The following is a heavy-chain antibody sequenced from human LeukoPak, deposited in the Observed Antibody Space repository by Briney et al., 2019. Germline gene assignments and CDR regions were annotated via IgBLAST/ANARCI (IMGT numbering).Heavy chain of an antibody. Sequence: SETLSLTCAVYGGSFSGYYWSWIRQPPGKGLEWIGEINHSGSTNYNPSLKSRVTISVDTSKNQFSLKLSSVTAADTAVYYCARAYHYSSSWYYWGQGTLVTVSS. CDR1: GGSFSGYY. J-gene: IGHJ4*02. D-gene: IGHD6-13*01. CDR2: INHSGST. V-gene: IGHV4-34*01. CDR3: ARAYHYSSSWYY.